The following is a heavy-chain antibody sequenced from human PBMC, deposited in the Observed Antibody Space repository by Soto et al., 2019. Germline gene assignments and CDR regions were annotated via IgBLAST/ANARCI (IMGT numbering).Heavy chain of an antibody. D-gene: IGHD3-16*01. CDR1: GFTFSSYA. J-gene: IGHJ3*02. Sequence: EVQLLESGGGLVQPGGSLRLSCAASGFTFSSYAMSWVRQAPGKGLEWVSAISGSGGSTYYADSVKGRFTISRDNSKNTLYLQMNSLRAEDTAVYYCAKDPPGSPNTFGGAEDAFDIWGQGTMVTVSS. CDR3: AKDPPGSPNTFGGAEDAFDI. V-gene: IGHV3-23*01. CDR2: ISGSGGST.